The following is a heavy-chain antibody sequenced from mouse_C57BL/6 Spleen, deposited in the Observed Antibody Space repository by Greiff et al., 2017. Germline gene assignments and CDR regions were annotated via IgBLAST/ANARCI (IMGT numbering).Heavy chain of an antibody. V-gene: IGHV5-17*01. J-gene: IGHJ4*01. CDR2: ISSGSSTI. D-gene: IGHD1-1*01. Sequence: EVQLQESGGGLVKPGGSLKLSCAASGFTFSDYGMHWVRQAPEKGLEWVAYISSGSSTIYYADTVKGRFTISRDNAKNTLFLQMTSLRSDDTAMYYCARPPYGSSNYYAVDYWGQGTSVTVSS. CDR1: GFTFSDYG. CDR3: ARPPYGSSNYYAVDY.